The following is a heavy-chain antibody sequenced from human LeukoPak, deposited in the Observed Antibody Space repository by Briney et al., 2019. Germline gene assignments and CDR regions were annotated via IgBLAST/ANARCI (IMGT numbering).Heavy chain of an antibody. CDR3: ARDVRDGYNYYFDH. J-gene: IGHJ4*02. D-gene: IGHD5-24*01. V-gene: IGHV3-23*01. CDR2: ISGCGCSI. Sequence: PGGPLRPSCAASGFTFTSYAMTWVRHAPGQGLAWVTAISGCGCSINYADSVKGRFTISRDDSKNTLYLQMNSLRAEDTAVYYCARDVRDGYNYYFDHWGQGTLVTVSS. CDR1: GFTFTSYA.